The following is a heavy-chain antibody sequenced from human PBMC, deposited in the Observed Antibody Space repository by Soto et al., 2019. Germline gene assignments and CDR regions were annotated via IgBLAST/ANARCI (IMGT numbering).Heavy chain of an antibody. Sequence: TYYAYSVKGRFTISRDNSKNTLYLQMNSLRAEDTAIYYCAKDHGSSCYEIDYWGQGALVTVSS. CDR2: T. D-gene: IGHD6-13*01. V-gene: IGHV3-23*01. J-gene: IGHJ4*02. CDR3: AKDHGSSCYEIDY.